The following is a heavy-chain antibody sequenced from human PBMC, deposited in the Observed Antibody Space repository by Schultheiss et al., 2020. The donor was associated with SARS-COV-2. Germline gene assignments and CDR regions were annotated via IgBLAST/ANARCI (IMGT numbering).Heavy chain of an antibody. D-gene: IGHD2-2*01. CDR3: ARTYQLLWGLATKNYYYYYMDV. Sequence: SQTLSLTCAVYGGSFRGYYWSWIRQPPGKGLEWIGEINHSGSTNYNPSLKSRVTISVDTSKNQFSLKLTSVTAADTAVYYCARTYQLLWGLATKNYYYYYMDVWGKGTTVTVSS. CDR1: GGSFRGYY. V-gene: IGHV4-34*01. CDR2: INHSGST. J-gene: IGHJ6*03.